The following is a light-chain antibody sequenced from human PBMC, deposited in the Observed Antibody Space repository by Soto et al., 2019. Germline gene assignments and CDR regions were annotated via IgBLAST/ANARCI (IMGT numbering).Light chain of an antibody. J-gene: IGLJ1*01. CDR3: CSYAGSCTFYV. CDR2: EGS. CDR1: SSDVGSYNL. V-gene: IGLV2-23*01. Sequence: QSALTQPASVSGSPGQSITISCTGTSSDVGSYNLVSWYQQHPGKAPKLMIYEGSKRPSGVSNRFSGSKSGNTASLTIAGLEAEDEADYYCCSYAGSCTFYVFGTGTKLTVL.